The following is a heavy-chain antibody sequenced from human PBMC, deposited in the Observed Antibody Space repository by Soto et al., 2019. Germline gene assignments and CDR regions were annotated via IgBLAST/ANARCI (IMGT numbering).Heavy chain of an antibody. V-gene: IGHV1-69*13. CDR2: IIPIFGTA. J-gene: IGHJ4*02. CDR3: ARGPYDSSGYYSTRY. D-gene: IGHD3-22*01. Sequence: SVKVSCKASGGTFSSYAISWVRQAPGQGLEWMGGIIPIFGTANYAQKFQGRVTITADESTSTAYMELSSLRSEDTAVYYCARGPYDSSGYYSTRYWGQGTLVTVSS. CDR1: GGTFSSYA.